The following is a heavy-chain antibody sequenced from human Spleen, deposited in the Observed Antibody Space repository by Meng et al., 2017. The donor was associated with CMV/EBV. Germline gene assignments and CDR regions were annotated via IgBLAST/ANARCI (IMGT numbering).Heavy chain of an antibody. CDR1: GYTFTSYY. D-gene: IGHD2-2*01. CDR2: INPSGGST. Sequence: ASVKVSCKASGYTFTSYYMHWVRQAPGQGLEWMGIINPSGGSTSYAQKFQGRVTMTRDTSTSTVYMELSSLKSEDTAVYYCATEPLLGYRFDYWGQGTLVTVSS. J-gene: IGHJ4*02. V-gene: IGHV1-46*01. CDR3: ATEPLLGYRFDY.